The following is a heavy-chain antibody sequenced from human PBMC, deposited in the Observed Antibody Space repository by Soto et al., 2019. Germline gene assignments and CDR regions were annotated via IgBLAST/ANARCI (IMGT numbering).Heavy chain of an antibody. Sequence: SETLSLTCTVSGGSISSGDYYWSWIRQPPGKGLEWIGYIYYSGSTYYNPPLKSRVTISVDTSKNQFSLKLSSVTAADTAVYYCARVGDDILTYRPLFDYWGQGTLVTVSS. V-gene: IGHV4-30-4*01. D-gene: IGHD3-9*01. CDR3: ARVGDDILTYRPLFDY. J-gene: IGHJ4*02. CDR2: IYYSGST. CDR1: GGSISSGDYY.